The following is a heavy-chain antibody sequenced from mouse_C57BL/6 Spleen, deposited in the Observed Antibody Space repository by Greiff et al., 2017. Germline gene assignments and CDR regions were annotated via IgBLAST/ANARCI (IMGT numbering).Heavy chain of an antibody. CDR1: GYAFRSYW. J-gene: IGHJ2*01. Sequence: VQLQQSGAELVKPGASVKISCKASGYAFRSYWMNWVKQRPGKGLEWIGQIYPGDGDTNYNGKFKGKATLTADKSSSTAYMQLSSLTSEDYAVYFCARKEGITTVVGGYFDYWGQGTTLTVSS. D-gene: IGHD1-1*01. CDR2: IYPGDGDT. V-gene: IGHV1-80*01. CDR3: ARKEGITTVVGGYFDY.